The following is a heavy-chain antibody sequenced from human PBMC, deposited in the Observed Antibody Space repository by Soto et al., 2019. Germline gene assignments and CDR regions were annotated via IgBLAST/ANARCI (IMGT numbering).Heavy chain of an antibody. V-gene: IGHV3-30*18. D-gene: IGHD4-17*01. J-gene: IGHJ3*02. Sequence: QVQLVESGGGVVQPGRSLRLSCAASGFTFSSYGMHWVRQAPGKGLEWVAVISYDGSNKYYADSVKGRFTISRDNSKNTLYLQMNSLRAEDTAVCYCAKAAYGAFNDAFDIWGQGTMVTVSS. CDR1: GFTFSSYG. CDR2: ISYDGSNK. CDR3: AKAAYGAFNDAFDI.